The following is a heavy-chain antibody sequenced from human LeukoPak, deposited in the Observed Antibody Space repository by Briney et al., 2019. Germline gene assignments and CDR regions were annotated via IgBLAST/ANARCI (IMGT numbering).Heavy chain of an antibody. CDR1: GFTFSSYS. CDR2: ISSSSSTI. Sequence: PGGSLRLSCAASGFTFSSYSMNWVRQAPGKGLEWVSYISSSSSTIYYADSVKGRFTISRDNAKNSLYLQMNSLRAEDTAVYYCARDVYGDSYYYYYYGMDVGGQGTTVTVSS. V-gene: IGHV3-48*04. CDR3: ARDVYGDSYYYYYYGMDV. J-gene: IGHJ6*02. D-gene: IGHD4-17*01.